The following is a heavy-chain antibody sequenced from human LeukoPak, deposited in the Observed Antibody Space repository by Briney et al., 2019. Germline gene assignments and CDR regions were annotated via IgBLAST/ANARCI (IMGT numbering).Heavy chain of an antibody. J-gene: IGHJ4*02. CDR2: INAGRGDT. D-gene: IGHD1-1*01. Sequence: ASVKVSCQASGYTFSGYLVHWVRPAPGQALAWMGRINAGRGDTQFAQKFQGRVTMTRDTFVSTAYMEVSGLTSDDTAMYYCARDLSSTPNWELDHWGQGTLVTVSS. V-gene: IGHV1-2*06. CDR1: GYTFSGYL. CDR3: ARDLSSTPNWELDH.